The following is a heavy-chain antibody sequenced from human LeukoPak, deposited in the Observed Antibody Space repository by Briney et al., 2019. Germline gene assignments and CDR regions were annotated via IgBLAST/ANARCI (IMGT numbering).Heavy chain of an antibody. CDR3: ARMGAADAFDI. Sequence: SETLSLTCTVSGDSISSSSYYWGWIRQPPGKGLEWIGSIYNSGSTYYNPSLKSRVTISVDTSKNQFSLILYSVTAADTAVYYCARMGAADAFDIWGQGTMVTVSS. CDR1: GDSISSSSYY. J-gene: IGHJ3*02. D-gene: IGHD5-24*01. CDR2: IYNSGST. V-gene: IGHV4-39*01.